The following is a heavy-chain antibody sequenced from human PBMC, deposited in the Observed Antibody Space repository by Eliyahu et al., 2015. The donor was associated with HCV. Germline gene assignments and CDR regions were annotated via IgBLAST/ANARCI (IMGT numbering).Heavy chain of an antibody. J-gene: IGHJ4*02. D-gene: IGHD2-2*03. CDR2: ISYDGSNK. CDR3: ARDVSGYCISTSCRPSFVD. Sequence: QVQLVESGGGVVQPGGSLXLSCXXSGFXFXXXAXPWVRQAPGKGLEWVAVISYDGSNKNYADSVKGRFTISRDNPKNTLYLQMNSLRPEDTAVYYCARDVSGYCISTSCRPSFVDWGQGTLVTVSS. CDR1: GFXFXXXA. V-gene: IGHV3-30-3*01.